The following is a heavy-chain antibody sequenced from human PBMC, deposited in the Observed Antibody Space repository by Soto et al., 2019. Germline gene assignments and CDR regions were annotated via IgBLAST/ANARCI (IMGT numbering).Heavy chain of an antibody. CDR3: ARDVAALDY. Sequence: GASVKVSCKASGYTFTSYDINWVRQATGQGLEYLGWMNPNSGNTGYVQKFQGRVTITRDTSASTAYMELSSLRSEDTAVYYCARDVAALDYWGQGTQVTVSS. D-gene: IGHD6-13*01. CDR2: MNPNSGNT. CDR1: GYTFTSYD. J-gene: IGHJ4*02. V-gene: IGHV1-8*01.